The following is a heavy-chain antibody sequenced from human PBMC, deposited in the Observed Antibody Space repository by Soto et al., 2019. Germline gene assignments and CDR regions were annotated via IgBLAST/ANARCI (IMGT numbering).Heavy chain of an antibody. V-gene: IGHV4-4*02. CDR2: IYHSGST. CDR3: AGAIGSGSYWAGMDV. J-gene: IGHJ6*02. D-gene: IGHD3-10*01. Sequence: QVQLQESGPGLVKPSGTLSLTCAVSGGSISSSNWWSWVRRPRGKGLEWIGEIYHSGSTNYNPSLKRRVTISVDKSKNQFSLKLSSVTAADTAVYYCAGAIGSGSYWAGMDVWGQGTTVTVSS. CDR1: GGSISSSNW.